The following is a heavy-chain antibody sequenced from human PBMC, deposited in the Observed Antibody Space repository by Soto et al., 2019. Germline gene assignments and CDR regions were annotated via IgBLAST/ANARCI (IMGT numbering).Heavy chain of an antibody. CDR1: GYSFTSYW. CDR2: IDPSDSYT. D-gene: IGHD6-6*01. V-gene: IGHV5-10-1*04. Sequence: PGESLKVSCQGSGYSFTSYWISWVRQMPCKCLECMGRIDPSDSYTNYSPSFQGRVTISADKSIRTAYLQWSSLKASDTAMYYCARHPGGTSIAPLSHPYGMDVWGQGTTVTVSS. CDR3: ARHPGGTSIAPLSHPYGMDV. J-gene: IGHJ6*02.